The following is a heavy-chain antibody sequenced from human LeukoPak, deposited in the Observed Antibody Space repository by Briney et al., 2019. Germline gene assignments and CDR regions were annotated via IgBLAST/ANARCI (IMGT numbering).Heavy chain of an antibody. V-gene: IGHV4-39*01. CDR3: ARVTAQSIALNY. CDR2: IYYSGST. Sequence: PSETLSLTCTVSGGSISSSSYYWGWIRQPPWKGLEWIGSIYYSGSTYYNPSIKSRVTISVDTSKNQFSLKLSSVTAADTAVYYCARVTAQSIALNYWGQGHLVTVPS. CDR1: GGSISSSSYY. D-gene: IGHD6-6*01. J-gene: IGHJ4*02.